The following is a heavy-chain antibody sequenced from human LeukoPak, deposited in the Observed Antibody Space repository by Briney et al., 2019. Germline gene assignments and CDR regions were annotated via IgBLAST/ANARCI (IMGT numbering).Heavy chain of an antibody. Sequence: ASVKVSCKASGYTFTSYGISWVRQAPGQGLEWMGWISAYNGNTNYAQKLQGRVTMTTDTSTSTAYMELRSLRSDDTAVYYCARDPRVDSSGWYWVVYFDYWGQGTLVTVSS. D-gene: IGHD6-19*01. CDR1: GYTFTSYG. CDR3: ARDPRVDSSGWYWVVYFDY. CDR2: ISAYNGNT. J-gene: IGHJ4*02. V-gene: IGHV1-18*01.